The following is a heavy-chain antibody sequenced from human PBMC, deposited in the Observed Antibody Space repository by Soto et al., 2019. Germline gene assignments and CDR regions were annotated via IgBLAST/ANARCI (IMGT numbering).Heavy chain of an antibody. Sequence: GSLRLSCAASGFTFSSYWMSWVRQAPGKGLEWVANIKQDGSEKYYVDSVKGRFTISRDNAKNSLYLQMNSLRAEDTAVYYCARWGFWSGYYRFDYWGQGTLVTVSS. CDR1: GFTFSSYW. CDR2: IKQDGSEK. J-gene: IGHJ4*02. V-gene: IGHV3-7*05. CDR3: ARWGFWSGYYRFDY. D-gene: IGHD3-3*01.